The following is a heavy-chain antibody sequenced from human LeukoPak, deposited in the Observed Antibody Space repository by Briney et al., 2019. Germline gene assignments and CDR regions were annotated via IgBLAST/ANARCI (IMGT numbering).Heavy chain of an antibody. D-gene: IGHD3-10*01. V-gene: IGHV3-30*18. Sequence: GGSLRLSCAASGFTFSSYGMHWVRQAPGKGLEWVAVISYDGSNKYYADSVKGRFTISRDNSKNTLYLQMNSLRAEDTAVYYCAKDPSYFAAWGQGTLVTVSS. CDR1: GFTFSSYG. J-gene: IGHJ5*02. CDR2: ISYDGSNK. CDR3: AKDPSYFAA.